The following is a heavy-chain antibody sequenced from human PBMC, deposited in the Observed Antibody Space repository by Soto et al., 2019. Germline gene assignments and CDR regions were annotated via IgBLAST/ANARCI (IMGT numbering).Heavy chain of an antibody. Sequence: QVQLVQSGAEVKESGASVKVSCKASGYTFTTNGVSWVRQGPGQGLEWMGWINADSGETRYAQKFQGRVTMTTDTSTSTAYMDLRRLTSDDTAVYYCARDLGYGDYGTDYWGQGTLVTVSS. CDR2: INADSGET. CDR3: ARDLGYGDYGTDY. D-gene: IGHD4-17*01. CDR1: GYTFTTNG. V-gene: IGHV1-18*04. J-gene: IGHJ4*02.